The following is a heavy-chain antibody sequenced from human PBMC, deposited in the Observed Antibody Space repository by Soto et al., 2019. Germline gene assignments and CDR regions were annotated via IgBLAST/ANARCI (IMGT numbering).Heavy chain of an antibody. V-gene: IGHV3-30*03. D-gene: IGHD2-21*01. CDR3: ALSIDLDY. CDR2: ISYDGSNK. J-gene: IGHJ4*02. CDR1: GFTFSSYG. Sequence: GGSLRLSCAASGFTFSSYGMHWVRQAPGKGLEWVAVISYDGSNKYYADSVKGRFTISRDNSKNTLYLQMNSLRAEDTAVYYCALSIDLDYRGQGTLVTVSS.